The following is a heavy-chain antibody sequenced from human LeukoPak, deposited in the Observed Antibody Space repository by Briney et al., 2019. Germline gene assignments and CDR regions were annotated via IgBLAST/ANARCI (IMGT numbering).Heavy chain of an antibody. CDR2: IYSGGST. Sequence: GGSLRLSCAASGFTVSSNYMSWVRQAPGKGLEWVSVIYSGGSTYYADSVKGRFTISRDNSKNTLYLQMNSLRAEDTAVYYCARVPYYDILTGYGAFDIWGQGTMVTVSS. D-gene: IGHD3-9*01. V-gene: IGHV3-66*01. J-gene: IGHJ3*02. CDR1: GFTVSSNY. CDR3: ARVPYYDILTGYGAFDI.